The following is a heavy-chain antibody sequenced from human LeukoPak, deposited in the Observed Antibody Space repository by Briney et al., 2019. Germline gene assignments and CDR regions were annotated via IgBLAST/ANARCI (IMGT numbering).Heavy chain of an antibody. V-gene: IGHV3-23*01. CDR1: GFTFSSYA. Sequence: AGGSLRLSCAASGFTFSSYAMSWVRQAPGKGLEWVSAISGSGGSTYYADSVKGRFTISRDNSKNTLYLQMNSLRAEDTAVCYCAKGDYGDYVIYFDYWGQGTLVTVSS. D-gene: IGHD4-17*01. CDR3: AKGDYGDYVIYFDY. CDR2: ISGSGGST. J-gene: IGHJ4*02.